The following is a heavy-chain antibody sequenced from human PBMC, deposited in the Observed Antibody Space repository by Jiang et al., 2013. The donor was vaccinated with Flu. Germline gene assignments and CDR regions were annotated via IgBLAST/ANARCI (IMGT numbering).Heavy chain of an antibody. J-gene: IGHJ4*02. CDR2: IYPGDSEI. CDR1: GYNFTKKW. Sequence: GAEVKKPGESLKISCQASGYNFTKKWIAWVRQKSETGLEWMGVIYPGDSEIRYSPSFEGHIILSVDKSTNTASLQWSTLKASDTAIYFCARRGVAEYYFDYWGQGTLVTVSS. D-gene: IGHD3-10*01. CDR3: ARRGVAEYYFDY. V-gene: IGHV5-51*03.